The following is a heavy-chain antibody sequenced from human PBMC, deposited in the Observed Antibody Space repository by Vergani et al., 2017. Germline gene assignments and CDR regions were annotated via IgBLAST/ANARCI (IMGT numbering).Heavy chain of an antibody. CDR3: ARDREYSSSWYGLFDP. CDR2: ILPFFGTA. V-gene: IGHV1-69*13. D-gene: IGHD6-13*01. Sequence: QVQLVQSGAEVKKPGSSVKVSCKASGGTFSSYAISWVRQAPGQGLEWMGRILPFFGTANYAQKFQGRVTITADESTSTAYMELSSLRSDDTAVYYCARDREYSSSWYGLFDPWGQGTLVTVSS. CDR1: GGTFSSYA. J-gene: IGHJ5*02.